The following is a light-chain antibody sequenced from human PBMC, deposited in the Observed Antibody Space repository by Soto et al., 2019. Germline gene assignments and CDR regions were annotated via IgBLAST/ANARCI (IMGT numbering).Light chain of an antibody. CDR2: DAS. CDR1: QSVSSF. V-gene: IGKV3-11*01. Sequence: EIVLTQSPATLSLSPGERATLSCRASQSVSSFLGWYQQKPGQAPRLLIYDASNRATGIPARFSGSGSGTDFTLTISSLEPEDFAVYYCQQRSSWTFGKGTKGDIK. CDR3: QQRSSWT. J-gene: IGKJ1*01.